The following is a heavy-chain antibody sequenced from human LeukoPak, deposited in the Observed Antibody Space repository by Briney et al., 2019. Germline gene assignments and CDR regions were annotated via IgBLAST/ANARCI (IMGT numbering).Heavy chain of an antibody. Sequence: PGGSVRLSCAASGFTFSSYAMSWVRQAPGKGLEWVSTISGSGGSTYYADSVKGRFTISRDNSKNTLYLQMNSLRAEDTAVYYCAKGSLVGATTSFDYWGQGTLVTVSS. CDR1: GFTFSSYA. CDR2: ISGSGGST. V-gene: IGHV3-23*01. CDR3: AKGSLVGATTSFDY. J-gene: IGHJ4*02. D-gene: IGHD1-26*01.